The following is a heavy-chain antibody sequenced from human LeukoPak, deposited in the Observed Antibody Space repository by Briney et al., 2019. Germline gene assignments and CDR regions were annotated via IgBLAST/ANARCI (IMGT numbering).Heavy chain of an antibody. CDR2: IGTAGDT. V-gene: IGHV3-13*04. J-gene: IGHJ4*02. CDR3: TTDLPDIVLMVYADDFDY. Sequence: GGSLRLSCAASGFTFSSYDMHWVRQATGKGLEWVSAIGTAGDTYYPGSVKGRFTISRENAKNSLYLQMNSLRAGDTAVYYCTTDLPDIVLMVYADDFDYWGQGTLVTVSS. CDR1: GFTFSSYD. D-gene: IGHD2-8*01.